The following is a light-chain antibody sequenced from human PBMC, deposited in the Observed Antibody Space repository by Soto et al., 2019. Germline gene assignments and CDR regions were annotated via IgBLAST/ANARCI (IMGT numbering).Light chain of an antibody. V-gene: IGKV2-28*01. CDR3: MQALQTPPWT. Sequence: DIVMTQSPLSLPVTPGEPASISCRSSESLLHINGDNYLDWYLQKPGQSPQLLIYLGSNRASGVPDRFSGSGSGTNFTLVINRVEAEDVGVYYCMQALQTPPWTFGQGTKVEIK. CDR2: LGS. CDR1: ESLLHINGDNY. J-gene: IGKJ1*01.